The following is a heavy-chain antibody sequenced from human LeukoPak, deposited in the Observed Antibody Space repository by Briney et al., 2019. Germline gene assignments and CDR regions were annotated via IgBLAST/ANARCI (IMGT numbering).Heavy chain of an antibody. CDR3: ARDQDSLQLGFDP. CDR1: GFTFSNYA. Sequence: PGGSLRLSCAASGFTFSNYAMRWVRQAPGKGLEWVSGISGSGDSTYYADSVKGRFTISRDNAKNSLYLQMNSLRAEDTAVYYCARDQDSLQLGFDPWGQGTLVTVSS. J-gene: IGHJ5*02. D-gene: IGHD1-1*01. V-gene: IGHV3-23*01. CDR2: ISGSGDST.